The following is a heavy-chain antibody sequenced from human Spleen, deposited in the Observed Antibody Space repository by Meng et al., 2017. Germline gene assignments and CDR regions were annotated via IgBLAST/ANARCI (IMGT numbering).Heavy chain of an antibody. D-gene: IGHD2-15*01. Sequence: GESLKISCAASGFTFSSYWMSWVRQAPGKGLEWVANINQYGSERYYVDSVKGRFTISRDNAKNSLYLQVNSLRADDTAVYYCARGPVTLVVVDYWYFDLWGRGTLVTVSS. CDR3: ARGPVTLVVVDYWYFDL. CDR2: INQYGSER. CDR1: GFTFSSYW. V-gene: IGHV3-7*01. J-gene: IGHJ2*01.